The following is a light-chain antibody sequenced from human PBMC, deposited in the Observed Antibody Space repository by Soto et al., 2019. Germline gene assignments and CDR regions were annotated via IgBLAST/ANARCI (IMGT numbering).Light chain of an antibody. CDR2: DAS. J-gene: IGKJ2*01. CDR3: QQRSNWPIT. V-gene: IGKV3-11*01. Sequence: DIVLTQSPSTLSLSPGERATLSCRASQSVSSYLAWYQQKPGQAPRLLIYDASNRATGIPARFSGSGSGTDFTLAISRLEPEDFAVYYCQQRSNWPITFGQGNKLQIK. CDR1: QSVSSY.